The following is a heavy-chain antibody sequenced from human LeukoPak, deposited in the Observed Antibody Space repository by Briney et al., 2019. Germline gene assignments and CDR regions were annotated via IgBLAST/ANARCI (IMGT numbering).Heavy chain of an antibody. CDR1: GFTFSTYA. D-gene: IGHD2-15*01. CDR3: AKSNRNIVVVATPDY. Sequence: GGSLRLSCAASGFTFSTYAMSWVRQAPGKGLEWVSAISGSGGSTYYADSVKGRFTISRDNSKNTLYLQMNSLRAEDTAVYYCAKSNRNIVVVATPDYWGQGTLVTVPS. CDR2: ISGSGGST. V-gene: IGHV3-23*01. J-gene: IGHJ4*02.